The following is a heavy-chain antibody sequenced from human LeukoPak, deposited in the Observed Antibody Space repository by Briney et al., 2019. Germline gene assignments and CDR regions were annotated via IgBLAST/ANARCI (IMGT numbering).Heavy chain of an antibody. CDR3: AGPTDSSGWYSVRMGAFDI. J-gene: IGHJ3*02. CDR2: IIPIFGTA. CDR1: GGTFSSYA. D-gene: IGHD6-19*01. V-gene: IGHV1-69*13. Sequence: ASVKVSCKASGGTFSSYAISWVRQAPGQGLEWMGGIIPIFGTANYAQKFQGRVTITADESTSTAYMELSSLRSGDTAVYYCAGPTDSSGWYSVRMGAFDIWGQGTMVTVSS.